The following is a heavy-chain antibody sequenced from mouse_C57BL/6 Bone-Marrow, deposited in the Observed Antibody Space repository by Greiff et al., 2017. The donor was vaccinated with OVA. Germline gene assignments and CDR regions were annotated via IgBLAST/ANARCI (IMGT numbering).Heavy chain of an antibody. Sequence: QVQLQQPGAELVKPGASVKLSCKASGYTFTSYWMQWVKQRPGQGLEWIGEIDPSDSYTNYNQKFKGKATLTVDTSSSTAYMQLSSLTSEDSAVYYCARGGYGWFPDYFDYWGQGTTLTVSS. CDR3: ARGGYGWFPDYFDY. D-gene: IGHD2-3*01. CDR2: IDPSDSYT. CDR1: GYTFTSYW. J-gene: IGHJ2*01. V-gene: IGHV1-50*01.